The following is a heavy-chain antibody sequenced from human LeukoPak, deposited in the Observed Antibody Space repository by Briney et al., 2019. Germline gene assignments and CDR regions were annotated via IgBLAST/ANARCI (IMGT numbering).Heavy chain of an antibody. CDR1: GFTFSSYA. V-gene: IGHV3-30-3*01. Sequence: PGGSLRLSCAASGFTFSSYAMHWVRQAPGKGLEWVAVISYDGSNKYYADSVKGRFTISRDNSKNTLYLQMNSLRAEDTAVYYCAKAGGLYGDYFDYWGQGTLVTVSS. CDR2: ISYDGSNK. J-gene: IGHJ4*02. D-gene: IGHD3-16*01. CDR3: AKAGGLYGDYFDY.